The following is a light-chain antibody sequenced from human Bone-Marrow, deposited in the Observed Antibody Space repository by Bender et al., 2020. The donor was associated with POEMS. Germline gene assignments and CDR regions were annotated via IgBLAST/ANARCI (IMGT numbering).Light chain of an antibody. CDR2: NNS. Sequence: QSVLTQPHSASGTPGQRVTISCSGSSSKFGSYPVNWYQQLPGAAPKLVIFNNSQRPSGVPDRFSGSNSGTSASLAISGLLSDDEADFYCATWDDSLNGWVFGGGTKLTVL. CDR3: ATWDDSLNGWV. V-gene: IGLV1-44*01. CDR1: SSKFGSYP. J-gene: IGLJ3*02.